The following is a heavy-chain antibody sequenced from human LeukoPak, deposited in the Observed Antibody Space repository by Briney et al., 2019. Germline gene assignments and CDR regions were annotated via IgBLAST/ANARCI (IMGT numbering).Heavy chain of an antibody. V-gene: IGHV3-20*04. D-gene: IGHD5-18*01. CDR3: ARDRGYSYASDY. J-gene: IGHJ4*02. Sequence: PGESLRLSCAASGFTFDDYGMSWVRQAPGKGLEWVSGINWNGGSTGYADSVKGRFTISRDNAKNSLYLQMNSLRAEDTALYYCARDRGYSYASDYWGQGTLVTVSS. CDR2: INWNGGST. CDR1: GFTFDDYG.